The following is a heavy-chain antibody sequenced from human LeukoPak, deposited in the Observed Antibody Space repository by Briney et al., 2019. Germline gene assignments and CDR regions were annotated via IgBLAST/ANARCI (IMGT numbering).Heavy chain of an antibody. V-gene: IGHV3-30-3*01. CDR2: ISYDGSNK. J-gene: IGHJ5*02. CDR3: ARDSIPYVWGSYRNNWFDP. Sequence: PGGSLRLSCAASGFTFSSYAMHWVRQAPGKGLEWVAVISYDGSNKYYADSVKDRFTISRDNSKNTLYLQMNSLRAGDTAVYYCARDSIPYVWGSYRNNWFDPWGQGTLVTVSS. D-gene: IGHD3-16*02. CDR1: GFTFSSYA.